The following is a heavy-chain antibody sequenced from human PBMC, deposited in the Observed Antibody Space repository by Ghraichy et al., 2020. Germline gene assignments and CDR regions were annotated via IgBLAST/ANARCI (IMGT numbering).Heavy chain of an antibody. CDR2: IYFTGTT. D-gene: IGHD6-25*01. CDR3: ARSGTSLDY. CDR1: GGSINNHF. V-gene: IGHV4-59*08. Sequence: SETLSLTCTVSGGSINNHFWTWIRQSPERGLECIGYIYFTGTTNYNPSLRSRVTISLDTSKNQFSLKMTSVTAADTAIYYCARSGTSLDYWGRGTLVTVSS. J-gene: IGHJ4*02.